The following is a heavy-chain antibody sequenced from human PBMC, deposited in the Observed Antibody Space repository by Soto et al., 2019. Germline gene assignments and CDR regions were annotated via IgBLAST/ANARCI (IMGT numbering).Heavy chain of an antibody. D-gene: IGHD6-19*01. CDR2: IYYSVST. CDR1: GGSVNIGGYY. J-gene: IGHJ4*02. V-gene: IGHV4-31*03. Sequence: QVQLQESGPGLVKPSQTLSLTCTVSGGSVNIGGYYWSWIRQHPEKGLEWIGYIYYSVSTYYNPSLKSRSTISLDTSKNQFSLILSSVTAADTAVYYCARKSFSSTSRFDYWGQGTLVTVSS. CDR3: ARKSFSSTSRFDY.